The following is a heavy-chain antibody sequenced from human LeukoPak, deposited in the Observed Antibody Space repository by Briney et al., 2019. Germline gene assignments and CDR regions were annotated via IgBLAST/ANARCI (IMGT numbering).Heavy chain of an antibody. V-gene: IGHV1-2*02. CDR1: GYTFTGYY. CDR3: AREVDTAMVGWFDP. D-gene: IGHD5-18*01. J-gene: IGHJ5*02. CDR2: INPNSGGT. Sequence: ASVKVSCKASGYTFTGYYMHWVRQAPGQGLEWMGWINPNSGGTNYAQKFQGRVTMTRDTSISTAYMELSRLRSDDTAVYYCAREVDTAMVGWFDPWGQGTLVTVSS.